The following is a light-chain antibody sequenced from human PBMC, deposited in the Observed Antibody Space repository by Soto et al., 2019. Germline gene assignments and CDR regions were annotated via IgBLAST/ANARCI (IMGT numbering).Light chain of an antibody. J-gene: IGLJ1*01. CDR1: SSDVGSYKF. V-gene: IGLV2-23*02. Sequence: QSVLTQPASVSGSPGQSITISCTGTSSDVGSYKFVSWYQQHPGKAPKVLIYEVSKRPSGVFNRFSGSKSGNTASLTISGLQAEDEADYYCQSYDSSLSGFVFGTGTKVTVL. CDR3: QSYDSSLSGFV. CDR2: EVS.